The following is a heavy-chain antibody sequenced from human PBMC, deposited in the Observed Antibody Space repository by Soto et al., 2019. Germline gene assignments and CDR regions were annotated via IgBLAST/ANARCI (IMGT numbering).Heavy chain of an antibody. CDR3: AKDFNDYGAYGPED. V-gene: IGHV3-30*18. J-gene: IGHJ4*02. Sequence: GGSLRLSCAASGFTFSSYGMHWVRQAPGKGLEWVAVISYDGSNKYYADSVKGRFTISRDNSKNTLYLQMNSLRAEDTAVYYCAKDFNDYGAYGPEDWGQGTLVTVSS. CDR2: ISYDGSNK. CDR1: GFTFSSYG. D-gene: IGHD4-17*01.